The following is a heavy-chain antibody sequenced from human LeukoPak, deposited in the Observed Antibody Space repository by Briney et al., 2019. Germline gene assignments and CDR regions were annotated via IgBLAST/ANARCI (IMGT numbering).Heavy chain of an antibody. Sequence: GGSLRLSCAASGFIFSNDAMHWVRQAPGKGLEWVASIWFDGSNKHYADSVKGRFTISRDNSEDTLYLQMNSLRAEDTAVYYCVRDPSGSGFAFDSWGQGALATVSS. V-gene: IGHV3-33*01. CDR2: IWFDGSNK. CDR1: GFIFSNDA. D-gene: IGHD1-1*01. CDR3: VRDPSGSGFAFDS. J-gene: IGHJ4*02.